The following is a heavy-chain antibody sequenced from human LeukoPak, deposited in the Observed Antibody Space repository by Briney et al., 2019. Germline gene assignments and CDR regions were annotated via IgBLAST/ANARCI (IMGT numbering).Heavy chain of an antibody. V-gene: IGHV2-5*02. CDR3: AHRNPQSMAYYFDY. CDR1: GFSLSTSAVG. CDR2: IYWDDDK. Sequence: SGPTLVKPTQTLTLTCTFSGFSLSTSAVGVGWIRQPPGKALEWLALIYWDDDKRYSPSLTSRLTITKDTSNNQVVLAMSNMHPVDTATYYCAHRNPQSMAYYFDYWGQGTLVTVSS. D-gene: IGHD2/OR15-2a*01. J-gene: IGHJ4*02.